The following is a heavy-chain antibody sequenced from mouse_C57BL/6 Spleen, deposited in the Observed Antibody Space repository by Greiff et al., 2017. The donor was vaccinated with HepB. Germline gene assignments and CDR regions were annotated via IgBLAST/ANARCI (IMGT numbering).Heavy chain of an antibody. Sequence: VHLVESGPELVKPGASVKISCKASGYAFSSSWMNWVKQRPGKGLEWIGRIYPGDGDTNYNGKFKGKATLTADKSSSTAYMQLSSLTSEDSAVYFCASAYYSNYVDYWGQGTTLTVSS. CDR2: IYPGDGDT. V-gene: IGHV1-82*01. CDR1: GYAFSSSW. CDR3: ASAYYSNYVDY. D-gene: IGHD2-5*01. J-gene: IGHJ2*01.